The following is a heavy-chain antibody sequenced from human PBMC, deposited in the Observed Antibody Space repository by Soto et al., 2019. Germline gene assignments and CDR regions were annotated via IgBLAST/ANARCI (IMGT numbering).Heavy chain of an antibody. CDR2: ISSNGGIT. D-gene: IGHD3-16*01. Sequence: EVQLVESGGGLVQPGGSLRLSCAASGFTFSSYDMHWVRQAPGKGLEYISAISSNGGITYYANSVKGRFTISRDNAKNLVYLQMGSLGAEDLAVYYCVRDTSFDYWGQGTLVTVSS. J-gene: IGHJ4*02. V-gene: IGHV3-64*01. CDR3: VRDTSFDY. CDR1: GFTFSSYD.